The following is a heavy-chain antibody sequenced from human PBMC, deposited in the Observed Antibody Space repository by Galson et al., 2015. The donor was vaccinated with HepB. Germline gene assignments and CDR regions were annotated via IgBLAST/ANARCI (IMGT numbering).Heavy chain of an antibody. CDR3: AREEDTYRSGRYGS. CDR1: GVTFSNYG. D-gene: IGHD6-13*01. Sequence: SLRLSCAASGVTFSNYGMHWVRQAPGKGLEWVAVISYDGGTKYYADSVKGRFTISRDKSRNTLYLQMDSLRPEDTAVYFCAREEDTYRSGRYGSWGQGTLVTVSS. CDR2: ISYDGGTK. J-gene: IGHJ4*02. V-gene: IGHV3-30*03.